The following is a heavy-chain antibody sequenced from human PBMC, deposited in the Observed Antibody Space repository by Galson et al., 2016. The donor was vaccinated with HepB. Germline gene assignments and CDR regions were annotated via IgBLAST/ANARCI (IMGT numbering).Heavy chain of an antibody. CDR1: GFTFSSYS. J-gene: IGHJ4*02. CDR2: ISSSSSYI. V-gene: IGHV3-21*01. Sequence: SLRLSCAPSGFTFSSYSMNWVRQAPGKGLEWVSSISSSSSYIYYADSVKGRFTISRDNAKNSLYLQMNSLRAEDTAVYYCARASGYNWNYLMIFNYFDYWGQGTLVTVSS. D-gene: IGHD1-7*01. CDR3: ARASGYNWNYLMIFNYFDY.